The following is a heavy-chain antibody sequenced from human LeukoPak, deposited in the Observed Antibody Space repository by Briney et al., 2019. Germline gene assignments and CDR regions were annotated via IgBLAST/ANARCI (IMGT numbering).Heavy chain of an antibody. J-gene: IGHJ5*02. CDR1: GGSISSYY. D-gene: IGHD3-9*01. CDR3: ARGRRGTLRYFDWSNWFDP. CDR2: IYYSGST. V-gene: IGHV4-59*01. Sequence: SETLPLTCTVSGGSISSYYWSWIRQPPGKGLEWIGYIYYSGSTNYNPSLKSRVTISVDTSRNQFSLKLSSVTAADTAVYYCARGRRGTLRYFDWSNWFDPWGQGTLVTVSS.